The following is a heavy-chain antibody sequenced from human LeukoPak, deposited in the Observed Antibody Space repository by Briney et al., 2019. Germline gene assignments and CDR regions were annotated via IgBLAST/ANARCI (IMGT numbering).Heavy chain of an antibody. Sequence: SVKVSCKASGGTFSSYAISWVRPAPGQGLEWMGRIIPILGIANYAQKFQGRVTITADKSTSTAYMELSSLRSEDTAVYYCARVSYSSTVVNTAEYFQHWGQGTLVTVSS. J-gene: IGHJ1*01. CDR3: ARVSYSSTVVNTAEYFQH. V-gene: IGHV1-69*04. CDR1: GGTFSSYA. D-gene: IGHD4-23*01. CDR2: IIPILGIA.